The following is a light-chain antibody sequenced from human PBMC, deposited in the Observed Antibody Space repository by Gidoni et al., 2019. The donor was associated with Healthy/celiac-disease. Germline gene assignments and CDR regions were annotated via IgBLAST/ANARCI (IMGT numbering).Light chain of an antibody. CDR3: QQYYSTPLIT. Sequence: DIVMTQSPDSLAVSLGERATINCKSSQSVLYSANNRNYLSWYQQKPGQPPKLLIYWASTRESGVTDGCSGSGSGTDVTLTISSLQAEDVAVYYCQQYYSTPLITFGPGTKVDIK. CDR1: QSVLYSANNRNY. J-gene: IGKJ3*01. CDR2: WAS. V-gene: IGKV4-1*01.